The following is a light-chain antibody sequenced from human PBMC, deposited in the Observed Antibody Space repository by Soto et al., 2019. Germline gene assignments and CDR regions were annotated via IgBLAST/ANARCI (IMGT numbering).Light chain of an antibody. CDR3: QCYDINLGGGV. CDR1: SSNIGAGYD. J-gene: IGLJ2*01. V-gene: IGLV1-40*01. CDR2: GNN. Sequence: QPVLTQPPSVSGATDQRVTISCTGSSSNIGAGYDVHWYQQLPGTAPKVLIYGNNNRPSGVPDRFSGSKSGTSASLAISGLQAEDEADYYCQCYDINLGGGVFDGGTKLTVL.